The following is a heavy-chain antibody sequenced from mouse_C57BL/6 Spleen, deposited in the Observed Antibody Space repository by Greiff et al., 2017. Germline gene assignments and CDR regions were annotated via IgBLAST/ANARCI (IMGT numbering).Heavy chain of an antibody. J-gene: IGHJ1*03. Sequence: QVQLQQPGAELVMPGASVKLSCKASGYTFTSYWMHWVKQRPGQGLEWIGEIDPSDSYTNYNQKFKGKSTLTVDKSSSTAYMQLSSLTSEDSAVYYFARRGDYDVYFDVWGTGTTGTVSS. CDR2: IDPSDSYT. D-gene: IGHD2-4*01. V-gene: IGHV1-69*01. CDR1: GYTFTSYW. CDR3: ARRGDYDVYFDV.